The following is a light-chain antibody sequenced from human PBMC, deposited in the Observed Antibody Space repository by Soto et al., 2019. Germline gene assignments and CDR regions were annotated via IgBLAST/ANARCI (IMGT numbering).Light chain of an antibody. CDR1: QSIRSW. CDR2: DAS. Sequence: DIQMTQSPSTLSASVGDRVTITCRASQSIRSWLAWYQQKPGKAPNLLIYDASNLASGVPSRFSGSGSGTEFTLTISSLQPDDFETYYCQQYNANFGGGTKVEIK. J-gene: IGKJ4*01. V-gene: IGKV1-5*01. CDR3: QQYNAN.